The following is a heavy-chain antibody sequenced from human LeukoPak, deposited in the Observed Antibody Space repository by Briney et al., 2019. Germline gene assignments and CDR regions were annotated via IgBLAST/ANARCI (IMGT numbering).Heavy chain of an antibody. V-gene: IGHV4-39*01. D-gene: IGHD3-16*01. CDR1: GGSISSNSHY. Sequence: SETLSLTCTVSGGSISSNSHYWGWIRQPPGKGLEWIGSIFYSGTTYYNPSLKIRLTISVDTSKNQFSLKLTSVTAADTAVYYCARQGGGVSGTRPIDPWGQGILVTVSS. CDR3: ARQGGGVSGTRPIDP. J-gene: IGHJ5*02. CDR2: IFYSGTT.